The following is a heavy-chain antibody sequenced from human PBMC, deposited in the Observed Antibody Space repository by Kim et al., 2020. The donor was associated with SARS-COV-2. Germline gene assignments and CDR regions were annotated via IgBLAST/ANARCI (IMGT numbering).Heavy chain of an antibody. V-gene: IGHV4-34*01. J-gene: IGHJ6*02. CDR2: INHSGST. CDR1: GGSFSGYY. CDR3: ARVSGYSYGWGWDYYYGMDV. D-gene: IGHD5-18*01. Sequence: SETLSLTCAVYGGSFSGYYWSWIRQPPGKGLEWIGEINHSGSTNYNPSLKSRVTISVDTSKNQFSLKLSSVTAADTAVYYCARVSGYSYGWGWDYYYGMDVWGQGTTVTVSS.